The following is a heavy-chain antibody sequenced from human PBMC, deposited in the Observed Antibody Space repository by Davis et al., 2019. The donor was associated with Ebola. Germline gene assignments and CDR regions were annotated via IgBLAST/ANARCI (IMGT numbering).Heavy chain of an antibody. Sequence: PGGSPRLSCTASGFTFNNFWMHWVRQAPGTGLMWVSHINNDGGSSTYADSVKGRFTISRDNARNMVYLQMNSLRAEDTAVYYCARGRRYSTGWPTWYLDLWGRGTLVTVSS. V-gene: IGHV3-74*03. CDR1: GFTFNNFW. CDR3: ARGRRYSTGWPTWYLDL. CDR2: INNDGGSS. J-gene: IGHJ2*01. D-gene: IGHD6-19*01.